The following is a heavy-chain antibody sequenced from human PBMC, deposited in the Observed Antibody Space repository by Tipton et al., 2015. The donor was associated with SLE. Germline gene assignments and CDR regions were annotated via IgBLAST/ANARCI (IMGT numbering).Heavy chain of an antibody. CDR2: MNPNSGST. V-gene: IGHV1-8*01. CDR3: ARGGYSGRRDFDL. Sequence: QLVQSGPEAKKPGASVKVSCKASGYTFTSYDINWVRQATGQGLEWMGWMNPNSGSTGYAQKFQGGVTMTMDTSINTAYMELRSLRSEDTAVYFCARGGYSGRRDFDLWGRGTLVTVSS. CDR1: GYTFTSYD. D-gene: IGHD5-12*01. J-gene: IGHJ2*01.